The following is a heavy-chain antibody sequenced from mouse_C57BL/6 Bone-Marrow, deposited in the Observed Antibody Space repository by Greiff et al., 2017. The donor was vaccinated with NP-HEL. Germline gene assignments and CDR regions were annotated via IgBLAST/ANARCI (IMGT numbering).Heavy chain of an antibody. V-gene: IGHV1-42*01. CDR3: ARRGFTGSSPYWYFDV. CDR1: GYSFTGYY. J-gene: IGHJ1*03. Sequence: EVQLQQSGPELVKPGASVKISCKASGYSFTGYYMNWVKQSPEKSLEWIGEINPSTGGTTYNQKFKATATLTVDKSSSTAYMQLKSLTSEDSAVYYCARRGFTGSSPYWYFDVWGTGTTVTVSS. CDR2: INPSTGGT. D-gene: IGHD1-1*01.